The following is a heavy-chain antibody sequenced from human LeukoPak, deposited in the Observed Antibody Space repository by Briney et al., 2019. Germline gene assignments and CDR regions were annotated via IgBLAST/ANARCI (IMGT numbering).Heavy chain of an antibody. Sequence: ASVKVSCKASGYTFTTSYMHWVRQAPGQGLEWMGIINPSGGSTSYAQKFQGRVTLTRDTSTSTVYTELSSLTSEDTAVYYCARSDIAAAGIYWYFDLWGRGTLVTVSS. CDR2: INPSGGST. CDR3: ARSDIAAAGIYWYFDL. D-gene: IGHD6-13*01. J-gene: IGHJ2*01. V-gene: IGHV1-46*01. CDR1: GYTFTTSY.